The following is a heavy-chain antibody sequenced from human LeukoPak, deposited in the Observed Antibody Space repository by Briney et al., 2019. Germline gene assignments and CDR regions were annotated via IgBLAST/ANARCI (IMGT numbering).Heavy chain of an antibody. D-gene: IGHD3-10*01. Sequence: GGSLRLSCAASGFTFSSYGMHWVRQAPGKGLEWVAVILYDGSNKYYADSVKGRFTISRDNSKNTLYLQMNSLRAEDTAVYYCAKDQGALLLWFGESTFDYWGQGTLVTVSS. CDR1: GFTFSSYG. CDR3: AKDQGALLLWFGESTFDY. CDR2: ILYDGSNK. V-gene: IGHV3-30*18. J-gene: IGHJ4*02.